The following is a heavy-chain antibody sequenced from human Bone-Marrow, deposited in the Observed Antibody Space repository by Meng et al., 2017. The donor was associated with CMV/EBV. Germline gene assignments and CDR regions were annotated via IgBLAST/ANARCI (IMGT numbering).Heavy chain of an antibody. CDR3: ARVRDSSGGYHLDY. Sequence: ASVKVSCKASGYTFTSYGISWVRQAPGQGLEWMGWISAYNGNTNYAQKLQGRVTMTTDTPTSTAYMELSRLRSDDTAVYYCARVRDSSGGYHLDYWGQGKLVTVSS. CDR1: GYTFTSYG. J-gene: IGHJ4*02. CDR2: ISAYNGNT. D-gene: IGHD6-19*01. V-gene: IGHV1-18*01.